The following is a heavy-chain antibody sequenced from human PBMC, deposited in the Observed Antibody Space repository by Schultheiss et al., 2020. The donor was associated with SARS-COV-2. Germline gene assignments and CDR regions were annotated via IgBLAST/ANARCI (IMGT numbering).Heavy chain of an antibody. CDR2: IIPIFGSA. Sequence: SVKVSCKASGGTFSSYAISWVRQAPGQGLEWMGGIIPIFGSANYAQKFQGRVTITADESTSTAYMELSSLRSEDTAVYYCASLAGGITIFGVANDAFDIWGQGTMVTVSS. CDR1: GGTFSSYA. V-gene: IGHV1-69*13. J-gene: IGHJ3*02. D-gene: IGHD3-3*01. CDR3: ASLAGGITIFGVANDAFDI.